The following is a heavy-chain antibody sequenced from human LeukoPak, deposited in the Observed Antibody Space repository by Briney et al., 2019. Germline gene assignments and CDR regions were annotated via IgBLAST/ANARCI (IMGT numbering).Heavy chain of an antibody. D-gene: IGHD6-19*01. J-gene: IGHJ4*02. CDR3: AKDDGAVAGTFDY. CDR1: GFTFSSYC. V-gene: IGHV3-30*18. Sequence: GGSLRLSCAASGFTFSSYCMHWVRQAPGKGLEWVAVISYDGSNKYYADSVKGRFTISRDNSKHALYLQMNSLRAEDTAVYYCAKDDGAVAGTFDYWGQGTLVSVLS. CDR2: ISYDGSNK.